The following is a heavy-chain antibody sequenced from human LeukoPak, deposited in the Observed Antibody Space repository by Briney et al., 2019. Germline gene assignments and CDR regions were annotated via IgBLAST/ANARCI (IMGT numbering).Heavy chain of an antibody. CDR1: GYTFTSYD. CDR3: ARGLESDYDDY. J-gene: IGHJ4*02. V-gene: IGHV1-8*01. CDR2: MNPNSGNT. Sequence: ASLKVSCKASGYTFTSYDINWMRQATGQGLEWMGWMNPNSGNTGYAQKFQGRVTMTRNTSISTAYMELSSLRSEDTAVYYCARGLESDYDDYWGQGTLVTVSS.